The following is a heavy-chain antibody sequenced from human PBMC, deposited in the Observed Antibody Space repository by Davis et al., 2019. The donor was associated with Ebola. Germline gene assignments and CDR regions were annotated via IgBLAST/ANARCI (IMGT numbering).Heavy chain of an antibody. Sequence: GESLKISCAASGFTFNSYGMHWVRQAPGKGLEWVANVKQDGSDTYYVDSVKGRFIISRDNTKNSIYLEMNDLRVDDTAVYYCATLPGGRGMDVWGQGTTVTVSS. CDR1: GFTFNSYG. V-gene: IGHV3-7*01. CDR2: VKQDGSDT. D-gene: IGHD3-10*01. CDR3: ATLPGGRGMDV. J-gene: IGHJ6*02.